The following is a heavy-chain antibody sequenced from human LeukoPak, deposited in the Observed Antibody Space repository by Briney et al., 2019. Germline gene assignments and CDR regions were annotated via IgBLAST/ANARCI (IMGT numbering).Heavy chain of an antibody. V-gene: IGHV4-39*07. CDR3: ARGPEWNTAMVTF. D-gene: IGHD5-18*01. CDR1: GGSISSSSYY. CDR2: IYYSGST. J-gene: IGHJ4*02. Sequence: SETLSLTCTVSGGSISSSSYYWGWIRQPPGKGLEWIGSIYYSGSTYYNPSLKSRVTISVDTSKNQFSLKLSSVTAADTAAYYCARGPEWNTAMVTFWGQGTLVTVSS.